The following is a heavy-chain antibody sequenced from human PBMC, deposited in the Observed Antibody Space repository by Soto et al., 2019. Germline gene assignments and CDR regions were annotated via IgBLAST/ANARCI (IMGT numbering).Heavy chain of an antibody. CDR1: EFTCRGYA. J-gene: IGHJ4*02. V-gene: IGHV3-23*01. D-gene: IGHD5-12*01. CDR3: AKGSGEMATMHY. CDR2: ISGSGVST. Sequence: CYTAAEFTCRGYARSWIRTTPGKGLEWVSAISGSGVSTYYADSVKCRFTISGDNSKNTLYLQMNSLRAEDTAVYYCAKGSGEMATMHYWGQGTLVT.